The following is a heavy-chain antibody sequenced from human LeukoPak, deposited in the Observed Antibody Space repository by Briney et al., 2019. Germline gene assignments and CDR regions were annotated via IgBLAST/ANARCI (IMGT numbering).Heavy chain of an antibody. CDR1: GFTFSSYW. J-gene: IGHJ4*02. D-gene: IGHD5-18*01. Sequence: GGSLRLSCAASGFTFSSYWMNWVRQAPGKGLEWVANIKKDGSEKYYVDSAKGRFAISRDNAKTSLYLQMNSLRAEDTAVYYCARGLSGVTGYTYGRGIDYWGQGTLVTVSS. V-gene: IGHV3-7*01. CDR3: ARGLSGVTGYTYGRGIDY. CDR2: IKKDGSEK.